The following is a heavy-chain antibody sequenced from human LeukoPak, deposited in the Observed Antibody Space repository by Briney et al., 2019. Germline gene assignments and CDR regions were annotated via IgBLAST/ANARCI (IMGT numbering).Heavy chain of an antibody. J-gene: IGHJ3*01. V-gene: IGHV4-4*07. CDR1: GGSINKYF. CDR2: IDSVGTS. CDR3: ARVCGSATNYRLCGFDV. D-gene: IGHD3-10*01. Sequence: NPSETLSLTCIVSGGSINKYFWNWIQQPAGKGLEWIGRIDSVGTSNYNPSLRGRVTMSVDTSKSHFSLEVTSMTAADTAMYYCARVCGSATNYRLCGFDVWGQGTVVAVSS.